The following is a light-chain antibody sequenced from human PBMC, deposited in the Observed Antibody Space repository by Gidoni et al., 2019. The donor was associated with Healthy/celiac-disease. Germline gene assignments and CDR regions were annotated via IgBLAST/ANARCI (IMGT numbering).Light chain of an antibody. J-gene: IGKJ1*01. Sequence: EMVMTPSSATLSVSPGESATLSCSASQSGSSNIAWYQQKPGQAPRLLIYAASTRATGIPARFSGSGSGTEVTLTISSLQSEDFAVYYCQQYNNWPPKTFGQGTKVEIK. CDR3: QQYNNWPPKT. CDR2: AAS. CDR1: QSGSSN. V-gene: IGKV3-15*01.